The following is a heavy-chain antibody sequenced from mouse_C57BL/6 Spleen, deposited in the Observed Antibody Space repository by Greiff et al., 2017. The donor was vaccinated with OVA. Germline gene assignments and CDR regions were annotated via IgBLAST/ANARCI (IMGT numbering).Heavy chain of an antibody. CDR3: TTGRYGKGYCDV. CDR2: IDPETGGT. Sequence: VQLHQSGAELVRPGASVTLSCKASGYTFTDYEMHWVKQTPVHGLEWIGAIDPETGGTDYNQKFKGKAILTADKSSSTAYMERRSLTSEDSAVYYGTTGRYGKGYCDVWGQGTTLTVSS. CDR1: GYTFTDYE. J-gene: IGHJ2*01. D-gene: IGHD2-1*01. V-gene: IGHV1-15*01.